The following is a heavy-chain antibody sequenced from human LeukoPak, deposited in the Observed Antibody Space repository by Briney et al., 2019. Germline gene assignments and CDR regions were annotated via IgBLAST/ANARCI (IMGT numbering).Heavy chain of an antibody. D-gene: IGHD3-22*01. CDR2: INPSGGST. CDR3: ARAPSYYYDSSGYDSPFDY. V-gene: IGHV1-46*01. CDR1: GYTFTSYY. J-gene: IGHJ4*02. Sequence: ASVKVSCKASGYTFTSYYMHWVRQAPGQGLEWMGIINPSGGSTSYAQKFQGRVTMTMDTSTSTVYMELSSLRSEDTAVYYCARAPSYYYDSSGYDSPFDYWGQGTLVTVSS.